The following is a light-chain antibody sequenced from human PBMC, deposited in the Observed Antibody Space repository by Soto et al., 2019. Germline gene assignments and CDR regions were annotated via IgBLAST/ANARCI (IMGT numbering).Light chain of an antibody. CDR1: QDVAHY. CDR2: DAY. V-gene: IGKV3-11*01. J-gene: IGKJ5*01. CDR3: QQRAHWPPIT. Sequence: DTMLTQSLATLSLSPGDRATLSCWASQDVAHYLAWYQQKPGQAPRLLIYDAYNRAPGIPARFSGSGSGTDFTLTISSLEPEDFAIYYCQQRAHWPPITFGQGTRLEMK.